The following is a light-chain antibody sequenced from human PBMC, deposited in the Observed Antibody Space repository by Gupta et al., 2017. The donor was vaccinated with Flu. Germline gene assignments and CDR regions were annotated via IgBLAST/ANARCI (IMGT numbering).Light chain of an antibody. CDR1: QSLSTY. CDR3: QQRRDWPLT. Sequence: GESATLSCRASQSLSTYLAWYQQKPGQSPRLLIYDASNRATGVPARFSCSGSGTDFTLTISSLEPEDFAVYYCQQRRDWPLTFGGGTKVEIK. J-gene: IGKJ4*01. CDR2: DAS. V-gene: IGKV3-11*01.